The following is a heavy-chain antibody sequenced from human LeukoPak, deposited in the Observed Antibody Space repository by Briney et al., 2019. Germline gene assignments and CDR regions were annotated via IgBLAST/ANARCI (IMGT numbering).Heavy chain of an antibody. CDR1: GDSSMTSGSYY. CDR3: ARDDGGSYPYYFDY. D-gene: IGHD1-26*01. J-gene: IGHJ4*02. V-gene: IGHV4-61*01. CDR2: IYYSGST. Sequence: PSQTLSLTCTVSGDSSMTSGSYYWSWIRQPPGKGLEWIGYIYYSGSTNYNPSLKSRVTISVDTSKNQFSLKLSSVTAANTAVYYCARDDGGSYPYYFDYWGQGTLVTVSS.